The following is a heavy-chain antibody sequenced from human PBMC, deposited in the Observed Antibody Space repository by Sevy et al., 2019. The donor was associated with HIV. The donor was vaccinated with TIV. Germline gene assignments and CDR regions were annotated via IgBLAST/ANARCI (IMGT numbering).Heavy chain of an antibody. V-gene: IGHV3-30*04. CDR3: ARRDEYSSSSWYYYYGMDV. J-gene: IGHJ6*02. D-gene: IGHD6-6*01. CDR1: GFTFSSYA. Sequence: GGSLRLSCAASGFTFSSYAMHWVRQAPGKGLEWVAVISYDGSNKYYADSGKGRLTISRDNPKNTLYLQMNSLRAEDTAVYYCARRDEYSSSSWYYYYGMDVWGQGTTVTVSS. CDR2: ISYDGSNK.